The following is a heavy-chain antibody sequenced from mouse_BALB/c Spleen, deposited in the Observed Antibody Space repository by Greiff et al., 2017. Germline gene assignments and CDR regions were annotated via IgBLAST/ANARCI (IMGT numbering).Heavy chain of an antibody. CDR3: ATTGTGPY. J-gene: IGHJ3*01. V-gene: IGHV2-2*02. CDR1: GFSLTSYG. CDR2: IWSGGST. D-gene: IGHD4-1*01. Sequence: QVQLKESGPGLVQPSQSLSITCTVSGFSLTSYGVHWVRQSPGKGLEWLGVIWSGGSTDYNAAFISRLSISKDNSKSQVFFKMNSLQANDTAIYYCATTGTGPYWGQGTLVTVSA.